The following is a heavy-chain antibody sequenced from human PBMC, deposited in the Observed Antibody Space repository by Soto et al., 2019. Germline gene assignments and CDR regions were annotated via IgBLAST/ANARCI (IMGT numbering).Heavy chain of an antibody. V-gene: IGHV4-31*03. D-gene: IGHD2-21*01. Sequence: QVQLQESGPGLVKPSQTLSLTCTVSGGSISSGGYYWSWIRQHPGKGLERIGYIYYSGSTYYNPSLKSRVTISVDTSKNQFSLKLSSVTAADTAVYYWARIPRRGSINYYYMDVWCKGTTVTVSS. CDR2: IYYSGST. CDR1: GGSISSGGYY. J-gene: IGHJ6*03. CDR3: ARIPRRGSINYYYMDV.